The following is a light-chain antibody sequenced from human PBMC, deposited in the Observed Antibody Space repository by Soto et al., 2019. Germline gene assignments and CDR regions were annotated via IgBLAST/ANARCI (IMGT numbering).Light chain of an antibody. CDR2: GAS. V-gene: IGKV3-15*01. CDR1: QSISSN. CDR3: QQYNDWWT. J-gene: IGKJ1*01. Sequence: EIVLTQSPATLSLSPGERATLSCRASQSISSNLTWFQHKPGQAPRLLIYGASTRATGVPARFSGSGSGTEFTLTISSLQSEDFAVYYCQQYNDWWTFGQGTKVDI.